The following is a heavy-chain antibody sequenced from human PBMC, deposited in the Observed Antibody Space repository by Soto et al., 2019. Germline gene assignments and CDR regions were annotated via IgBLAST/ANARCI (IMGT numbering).Heavy chain of an antibody. J-gene: IGHJ4*02. D-gene: IGHD4-17*01. CDR1: GGSISSYY. V-gene: IGHV4-59*01. Sequence: PSETLSLTCTVSGGSISSYYWSWIRQPPGKGLEWIGYIYYSGSTNYNPSLKSRVTISVDTSENQFSLKLSSVTAADTAVYYCARGSTVVTPEHFDYWGQGTLVTVSS. CDR3: ARGSTVVTPEHFDY. CDR2: IYYSGST.